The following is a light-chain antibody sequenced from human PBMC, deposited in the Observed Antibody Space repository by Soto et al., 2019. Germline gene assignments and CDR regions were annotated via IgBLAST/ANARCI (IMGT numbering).Light chain of an antibody. CDR2: GVT. CDR1: SSDVGSYDL. CDR3: CSYAGRSHYV. V-gene: IGLV2-23*02. J-gene: IGLJ1*01. Sequence: QSVLTQPASVSGSPGQSITLSCAGVSSDVGSYDLVSWYQQHPDKAPQLMIYGVTKRPSGVSNRFSGSKSGNTASLTISGLQTEDEADYYCCSYAGRSHYVFGTGTKVTVL.